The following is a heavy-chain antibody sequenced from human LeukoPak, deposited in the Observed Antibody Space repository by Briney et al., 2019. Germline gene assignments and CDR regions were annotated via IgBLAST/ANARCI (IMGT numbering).Heavy chain of an antibody. J-gene: IGHJ4*02. D-gene: IGHD4-17*01. V-gene: IGHV3-23*01. CDR1: GFTFSSYA. CDR3: ARGRRDYGDYPY. Sequence: GGSLRLSCAASGFTFSSYAMNWVRQAPGKGLEWVSSISGSGARTDYADSVKGRFTISRDNSKNTPHLQMNSLRAEDTAVYYCARGRRDYGDYPYWGQGTLVTVSS. CDR2: ISGSGART.